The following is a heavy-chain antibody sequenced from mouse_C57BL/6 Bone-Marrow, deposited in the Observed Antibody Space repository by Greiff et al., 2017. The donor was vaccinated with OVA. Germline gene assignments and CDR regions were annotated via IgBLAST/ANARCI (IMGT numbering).Heavy chain of an antibody. CDR3: ARDASQYYCSSYGWYFDV. CDR2: SRNKANDYTT. V-gene: IGHV7-1*01. D-gene: IGHD1-1*01. CDR1: GFTFSDFY. Sequence: EVQRVESGGGLVQSGRSLRLSCATSGFTFSDFYMEWVRQAPGKGLEWIAASRNKANDYTTEYSASVKGRFIVSRDTSQSILYRQMNALRAEYTAIYYFARDASQYYCSSYGWYFDVWGTGTTVTVSS. J-gene: IGHJ1*03.